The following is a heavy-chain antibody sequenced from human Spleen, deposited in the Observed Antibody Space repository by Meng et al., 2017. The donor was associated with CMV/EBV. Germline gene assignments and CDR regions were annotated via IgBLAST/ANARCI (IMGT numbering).Heavy chain of an antibody. V-gene: IGHV1-2*02. CDR2: INPNSGAT. D-gene: IGHD1-26*01. CDR1: GYTFTGYY. J-gene: IGHJ4*02. CDR3: ARADSGSYYPSFDY. Sequence: ASVKVSCKASGYTFTGYYIHWVRQAPGQGLEWMGWINPNSGATNHAQKFQGRVTMTRDASITTAYMELKRLRSDDTTVYYCARADSGSYYPSFDYWGQGTLVTVSS.